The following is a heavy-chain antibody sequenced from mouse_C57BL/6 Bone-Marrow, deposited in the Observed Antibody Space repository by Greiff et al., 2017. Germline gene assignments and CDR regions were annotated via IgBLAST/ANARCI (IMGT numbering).Heavy chain of an antibody. V-gene: IGHV1-54*01. CDR1: GYAFTNYL. Sequence: VQGVESGAELVRPGTSVKVSCKASGYAFTNYLIEWVKQRPGQGLEWIGVINPGSGGTNYNEKFKGKATLTADKSSSTAYMQLSSLTSEDSAVYFCARFPSYYGSSYGDYWGQGTTLTVSS. D-gene: IGHD1-1*01. J-gene: IGHJ2*01. CDR3: ARFPSYYGSSYGDY. CDR2: INPGSGGT.